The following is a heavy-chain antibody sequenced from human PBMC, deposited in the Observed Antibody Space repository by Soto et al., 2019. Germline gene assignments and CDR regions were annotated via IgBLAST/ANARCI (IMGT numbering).Heavy chain of an antibody. CDR1: GGSFSGYY. J-gene: IGHJ5*02. CDR2: INHSGST. Sequence: SETLSLTCAVYGGSFSGYYWSWIRQPPGKGLEWIGEINHSGSTNYNPSLKSRVTISVDTSKNQFSLKLSSVTAADTAVYYCARVPGPVKVVRVNWFEPWGQGTLVTVSS. CDR3: ARVPGPVKVVRVNWFEP. D-gene: IGHD3-22*01. V-gene: IGHV4-34*01.